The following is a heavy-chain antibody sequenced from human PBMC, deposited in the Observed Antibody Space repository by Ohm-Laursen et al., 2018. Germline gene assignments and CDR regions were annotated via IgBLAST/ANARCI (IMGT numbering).Heavy chain of an antibody. CDR3: ARFNYDFWSGYQNYYYYYGMDV. D-gene: IGHD3-3*01. CDR1: GYTFTSYD. Sequence: SVKVSCKASGYTFTSYDINWVRQATGQGLEWMGWMNPNSGNTGYAQKFQGRVTMTRNTSISTAYMELSSLRSEDTAVYYCARFNYDFWSGYQNYYYYYGMDVWGQGTTVTVSS. J-gene: IGHJ6*02. CDR2: MNPNSGNT. V-gene: IGHV1-8*01.